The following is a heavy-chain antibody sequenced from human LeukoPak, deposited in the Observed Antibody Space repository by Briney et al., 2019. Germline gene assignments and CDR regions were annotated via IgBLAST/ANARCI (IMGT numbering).Heavy chain of an antibody. D-gene: IGHD3-9*01. J-gene: IGHJ5*02. V-gene: IGHV3-74*01. Sequence: PGGSLRLSCAASGFTFSSYWMHWVRQAPGKGLVWVSRINSDGSSTSYADSVKGRFTISRDNAKSTLYLQMNSLRAEDTAVYYCARITGYFDNWFDPWGQGTLVTVSS. CDR1: GFTFSSYW. CDR2: INSDGSST. CDR3: ARITGYFDNWFDP.